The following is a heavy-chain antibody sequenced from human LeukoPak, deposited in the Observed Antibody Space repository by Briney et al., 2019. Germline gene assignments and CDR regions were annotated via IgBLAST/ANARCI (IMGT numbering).Heavy chain of an antibody. Sequence: GGSLRLSCAASGFTFSSYGMHWVRQAPGKGLEWVAFIRYDGSNKYYADSVKGRFTISRDNSKNTLYLQMNSLRAEDTAVYYCAKEVDTAMDAGYWGQGTLVTVSS. CDR2: IRYDGSNK. J-gene: IGHJ4*02. CDR1: GFTFSSYG. V-gene: IGHV3-30*02. CDR3: AKEVDTAMDAGY. D-gene: IGHD5-18*01.